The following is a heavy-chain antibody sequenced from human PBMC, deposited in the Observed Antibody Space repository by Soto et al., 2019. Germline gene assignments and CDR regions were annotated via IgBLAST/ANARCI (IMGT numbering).Heavy chain of an antibody. J-gene: IGHJ3*02. CDR1: GYTFPSYG. CDR2: ISAYNGNT. D-gene: IGHD3-22*01. Sequence: QVQLVQSGAEVKKPGASVKVSCKASGYTFPSYGISWVRQAPGQGLEWMGWISAYNGNTNYAQKLQGRVTMTTDTSTSTAYMELRSLRSDDTAVYYCARDLQWLMKTHRDAFDIWGQGTMVTVSS. CDR3: ARDLQWLMKTHRDAFDI. V-gene: IGHV1-18*01.